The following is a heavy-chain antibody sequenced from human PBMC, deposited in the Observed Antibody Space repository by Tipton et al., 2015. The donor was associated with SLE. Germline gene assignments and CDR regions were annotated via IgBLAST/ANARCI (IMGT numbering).Heavy chain of an antibody. J-gene: IGHJ5*02. CDR1: GFTFSSYS. CDR2: ISSSRSYI. V-gene: IGHV3-21*04. CDR3: AKDGGVWVRNNWFDP. D-gene: IGHD1-26*01. Sequence: SLRLSCAASGFTFSSYSMNWVRQAPGKGLEWVSTISSSRSYIYYADSVKGRFTISRDNSKNMVNVQMNSLRAEDTAVYYWAKDGGVWVRNNWFDPWGQGTLVTVSS.